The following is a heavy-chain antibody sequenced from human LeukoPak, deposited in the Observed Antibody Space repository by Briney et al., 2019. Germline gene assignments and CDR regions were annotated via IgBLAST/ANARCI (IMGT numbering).Heavy chain of an antibody. CDR3: ARHMTPDMLDAFDI. Sequence: PSEALSLTCAVSGYSISSGYYWAWIRQFPGKGLEWIGSIFHSGSTYDNPSLKSRVTTSVDASKNHFSLTLSSVTAADTAVYHCARHMTPDMLDAFDIWGEGTMVIISS. J-gene: IGHJ3*02. CDR2: IFHSGST. CDR1: GYSISSGYY. V-gene: IGHV4-38-2*01. D-gene: IGHD3-10*02.